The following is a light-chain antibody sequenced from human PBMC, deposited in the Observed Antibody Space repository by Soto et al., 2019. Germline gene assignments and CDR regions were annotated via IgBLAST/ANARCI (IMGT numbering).Light chain of an antibody. Sequence: QSVLTQPPSASGTPGQRVTISCSGSSSNIGSNTVNWYQQLPRTAPKLLIYSNAQRPSGVPDRFSGSKSGTSASLAISGLQSEDEADYYCAAWDDSLNGVVFGGGTNLTVL. J-gene: IGLJ2*01. CDR3: AAWDDSLNGVV. CDR2: SNA. CDR1: SSNIGSNT. V-gene: IGLV1-44*01.